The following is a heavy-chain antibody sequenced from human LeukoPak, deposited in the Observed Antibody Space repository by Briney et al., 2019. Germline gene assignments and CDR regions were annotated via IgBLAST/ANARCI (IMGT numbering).Heavy chain of an antibody. D-gene: IGHD1-26*01. CDR3: AKDFSRYSGSYLDY. J-gene: IGHJ4*02. Sequence: GRSLTLSCAASGFTFSSYGMHWVRQAPGKGLEWVAVIWFDGSNKDYANSVKGRFTISRDNSKNTLSLQMNSLRAEDTAVCYCAKDFSRYSGSYLDYWGQGTLVTVSS. CDR2: IWFDGSNK. CDR1: GFTFSSYG. V-gene: IGHV3-33*03.